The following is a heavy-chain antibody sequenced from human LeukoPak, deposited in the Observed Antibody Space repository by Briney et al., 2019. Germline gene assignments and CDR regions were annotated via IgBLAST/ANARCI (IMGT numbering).Heavy chain of an antibody. V-gene: IGHV1-8*01. CDR3: ARAPARIAASYVYGMDV. CDR1: GYTFTSYD. D-gene: IGHD6-6*01. Sequence: GASVKVSCKASGYTFTSYDINWVRQATGQRLEWMGWMNPNSGNTGYAQKFQGRVTMTRNTSISTAYMELSSLRSEDTAVYYCARAPARIAASYVYGMDVWGQGTTVTVSS. CDR2: MNPNSGNT. J-gene: IGHJ6*02.